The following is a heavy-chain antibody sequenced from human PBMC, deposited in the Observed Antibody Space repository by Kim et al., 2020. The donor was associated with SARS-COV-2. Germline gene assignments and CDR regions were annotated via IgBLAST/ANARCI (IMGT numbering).Heavy chain of an antibody. Sequence: GGSLRLSCAASGFTFSSYSMNWVRQAPGKGLEWVSSISSSSSYIYYADSVKGRFTISRDNAKNSLYLQMNSLRAEDTAVYYCGAATPGALGFEYNWFDPWGQGTLVTVSS. D-gene: IGHD2-15*01. CDR2: ISSSSSYI. CDR3: GAATPGALGFEYNWFDP. J-gene: IGHJ5*02. V-gene: IGHV3-21*01. CDR1: GFTFSSYS.